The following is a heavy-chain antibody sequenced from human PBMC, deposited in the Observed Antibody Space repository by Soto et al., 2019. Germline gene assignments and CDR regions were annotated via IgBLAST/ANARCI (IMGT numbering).Heavy chain of an antibody. CDR3: TSPEVNYDFWSGHAYFQH. CDR1: GFTFGDYA. D-gene: IGHD3-3*01. Sequence: GGSLRLSCTASGFTFGDYAMSWVRQAPGKGLEWVGFIRSKAYGGTTEYAASVKGRFTISRDDSKSIAYLQMNSLKTEDTAVYYCTSPEVNYDFWSGHAYFQHWGQGTLVTVSS. J-gene: IGHJ1*01. CDR2: IRSKAYGGTT. V-gene: IGHV3-49*04.